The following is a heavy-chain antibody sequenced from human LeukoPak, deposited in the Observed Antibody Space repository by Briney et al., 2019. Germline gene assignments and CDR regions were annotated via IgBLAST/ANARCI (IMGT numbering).Heavy chain of an antibody. V-gene: IGHV3-23*01. Sequence: GGSLTLSCTASGVTLSSYERSWIRQPPGKGLEWVASIDYSGGDTHYADSVKGRFTISRDNSKTTLYLQLSSLRGDDTAVYYCARNSGWYGVSWGQGTLVTVSS. CDR3: ARNSGWYGVS. CDR2: IDYSGGDT. CDR1: GVTLSSYE. D-gene: IGHD6-19*01. J-gene: IGHJ4*02.